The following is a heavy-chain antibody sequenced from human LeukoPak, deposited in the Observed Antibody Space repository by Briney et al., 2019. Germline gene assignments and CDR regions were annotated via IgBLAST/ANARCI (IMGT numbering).Heavy chain of an antibody. CDR3: ARPYYYDSRIDP. Sequence: SQTLSLTCTVSGVSISSGDYYWSWIRQPPGKGLEWVGYMYYSGSAYYNPSLKSRATISVDTSKNQFSLKLSSVTAADTAVYFCARPYYYDSRIDPWGQGTLVTVSS. CDR2: MYYSGSA. V-gene: IGHV4-30-4*01. CDR1: GVSISSGDYY. D-gene: IGHD3-22*01. J-gene: IGHJ5*02.